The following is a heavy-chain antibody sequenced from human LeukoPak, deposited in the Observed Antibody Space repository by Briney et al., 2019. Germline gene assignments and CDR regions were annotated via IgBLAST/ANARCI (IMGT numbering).Heavy chain of an antibody. CDR3: AKDIGLGNSVLGYFDY. CDR2: ISWNSGSI. V-gene: IGHV3-9*01. D-gene: IGHD2-15*01. CDR1: GFTFDDYA. J-gene: IGHJ4*02. Sequence: GGSLRLSCAASGFTFDDYAMHWVRQAPGKGLEWVSGISWNSGSIGYADSVKGRFTISRDNAKNSLYLQMNSLRAEDTALYYCAKDIGLGNSVLGYFDYWGQGTPVTVSS.